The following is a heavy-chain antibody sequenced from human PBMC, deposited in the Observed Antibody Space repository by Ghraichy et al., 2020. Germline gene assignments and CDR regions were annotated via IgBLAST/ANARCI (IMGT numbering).Heavy chain of an antibody. J-gene: IGHJ4*02. CDR1: GYTFTSYG. CDR2: ISAYNGNT. Sequence: ASVKVSCKASGYTFTSYGISWVRQAPGQGLEWMGWISAYNGNTNYAQKLQGRVTMTTDASTSTAYMELRSLRSDDTAVYYCATSRGYSYGSPFDYWGQGTLVTVSS. D-gene: IGHD5-18*01. CDR3: ATSRGYSYGSPFDY. V-gene: IGHV1-18*01.